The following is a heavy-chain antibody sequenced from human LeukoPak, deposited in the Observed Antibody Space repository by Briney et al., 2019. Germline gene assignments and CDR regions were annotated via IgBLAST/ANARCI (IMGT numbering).Heavy chain of an antibody. CDR1: GFTFSSYS. J-gene: IGHJ4*02. V-gene: IGHV3-21*04. CDR3: AKVGAVAGTSA. D-gene: IGHD6-19*01. CDR2: ISSSSSYI. Sequence: GGSLRLSCVASGFTFSSYSMNWVRQAPGKGLEWVSSISSSSSYIYYADSVKGRFTISRDNSKNTLYLQMSSLRAEDTAVYYCAKVGAVAGTSAWGQGTLVTVSS.